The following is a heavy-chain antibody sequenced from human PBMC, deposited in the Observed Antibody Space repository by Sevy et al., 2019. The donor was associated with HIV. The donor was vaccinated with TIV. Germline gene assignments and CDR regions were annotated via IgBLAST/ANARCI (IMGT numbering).Heavy chain of an antibody. D-gene: IGHD3-10*01. Sequence: GGSLRLSCAASGFTFSSYAMHWVRQAPGKGLEWVAVISYDGSNKYYADSVKGRFTISGDNSKNTRYLQMNSLRAEDTAVYYCARDSGIYYFDYWGQGTLVTVSS. V-gene: IGHV3-30-3*01. CDR3: ARDSGIYYFDY. CDR2: ISYDGSNK. J-gene: IGHJ4*02. CDR1: GFTFSSYA.